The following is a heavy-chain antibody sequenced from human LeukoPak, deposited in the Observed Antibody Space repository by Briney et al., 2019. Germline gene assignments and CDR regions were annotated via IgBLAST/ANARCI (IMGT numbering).Heavy chain of an antibody. CDR2: INPSGGST. CDR1: GYTFTSYY. J-gene: IGHJ4*02. D-gene: IGHD3-3*01. CDR3: ARGGRYYDFWSPYYFDY. V-gene: IGHV1-46*01. Sequence: ASVKVSCKASGYTFTSYYMHWVRQAPGQGLEWMGIINPSGGSTSYAQKFQGRVTMTRDMSTSTVYMELSSLRSEDTAVYYCARGGRYYDFWSPYYFDYWGQGTLVTVSS.